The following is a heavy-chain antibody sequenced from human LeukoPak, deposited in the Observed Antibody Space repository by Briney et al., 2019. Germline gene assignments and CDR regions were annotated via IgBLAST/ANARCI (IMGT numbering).Heavy chain of an antibody. J-gene: IGHJ6*02. CDR1: GFIFGNYY. CDR3: CDGMDV. CDR2: INGTGSTT. V-gene: IGHV3-23*01. Sequence: GGSLRLSCEASGFIFGNYYMSWVRQAPGKGLEWVAAINGTGSTTYHADSVKGRFTISRDNSKNTLYLQMNSLRSEDTATYYCCDGMDVWGQGTTIAVSS.